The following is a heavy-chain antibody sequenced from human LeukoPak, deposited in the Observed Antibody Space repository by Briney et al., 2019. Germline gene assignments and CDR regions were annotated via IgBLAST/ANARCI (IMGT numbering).Heavy chain of an antibody. CDR1: GYTFTGYY. V-gene: IGHV1-2*04. D-gene: IGHD1-26*01. CDR3: ARGGRIVGAYNWFDP. Sequence: ASVKVSCKASGYTFTGYYMHWVRQAPGQGLEWMGWINPNSGGTNYAQKFQGWVTMTRDTSISTAYMELSRLRSDDTAVYYCARGGRIVGAYNWFDPWGQGTLVTVSS. J-gene: IGHJ5*02. CDR2: INPNSGGT.